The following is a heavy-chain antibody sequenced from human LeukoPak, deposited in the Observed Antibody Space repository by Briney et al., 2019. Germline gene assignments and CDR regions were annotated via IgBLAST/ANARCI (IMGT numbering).Heavy chain of an antibody. J-gene: IGHJ4*02. CDR2: MNSDGSAT. Sequence: GGSLRLSCAASGFSFSNYWMHWVRQAPGKGLLWVTRMNSDGSATYYADSVQGRFTISRDNAKNTLYLQMNSLRSEDTAMYFCAKGPNYFDSWGQGTLVTVSS. V-gene: IGHV3-74*01. CDR3: AKGPNYFDS. CDR1: GFSFSNYW.